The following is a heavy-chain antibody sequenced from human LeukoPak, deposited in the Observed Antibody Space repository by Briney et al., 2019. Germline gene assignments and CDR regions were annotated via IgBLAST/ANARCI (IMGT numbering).Heavy chain of an antibody. CDR2: VYHSGST. V-gene: IGHV4-38-2*01. CDR3: ARAVHTSSWYLDY. D-gene: IGHD6-13*01. Sequence: PSETLSLTCAVSGYSISSGYYWGWIRQPPGKGLEWIGSVYHSGSTYYNPSLKSRVTISVDTSKNKFSLKLSSVTAADTAVYYCARAVHTSSWYLDYWGQGTLVTVSS. J-gene: IGHJ4*02. CDR1: GYSISSGYY.